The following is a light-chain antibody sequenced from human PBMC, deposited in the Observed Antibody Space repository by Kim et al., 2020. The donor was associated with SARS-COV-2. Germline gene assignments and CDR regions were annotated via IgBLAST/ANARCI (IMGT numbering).Light chain of an antibody. J-gene: IGKJ2*01. CDR1: EDINNF. Sequence: SVSVGERITITCQASEDINNFLTWYQQKPGKAPRIMIYDASFLGTGVPARFSGRGSGTHFTLTITNLQPEDIATYYCQQFDVIPYSFGQGTKLEI. V-gene: IGKV1-33*01. CDR3: QQFDVIPYS. CDR2: DAS.